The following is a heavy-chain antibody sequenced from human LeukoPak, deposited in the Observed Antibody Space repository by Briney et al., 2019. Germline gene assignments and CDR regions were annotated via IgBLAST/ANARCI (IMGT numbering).Heavy chain of an antibody. CDR3: AKEFTATRSSDY. V-gene: IGHV3-23*01. J-gene: IGHJ4*02. Sequence: GGSLRLSCAASGFTFSSYAMRWVRQAPGKGLEWVSALSGSGNNTYYADSVKGRFTISRDNSKNTLYLQMNNLRPEDTAVYYCAKEFTATRSSDYWGQGTLVTVSS. CDR1: GFTFSSYA. CDR2: LSGSGNNT. D-gene: IGHD5-18*01.